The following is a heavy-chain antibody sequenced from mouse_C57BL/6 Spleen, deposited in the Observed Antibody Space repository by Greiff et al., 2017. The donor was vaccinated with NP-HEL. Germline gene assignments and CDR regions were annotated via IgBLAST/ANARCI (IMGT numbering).Heavy chain of an antibody. J-gene: IGHJ2*01. V-gene: IGHV1-74*01. Sequence: QVQLQQPGAELVKPGASVKVSCKASGYTFTSYWMHWVKQRPGQGLEWIGRIHPSDSDTNYNQKFKGKATLTVDKASSTAYLQLSSLTSEDSAFDYWAKGDYYGSSSSYWGQGATLTVSS. CDR2: IHPSDSDT. CDR3: AKGDYYGSSSSY. CDR1: GYTFTSYW. D-gene: IGHD1-1*01.